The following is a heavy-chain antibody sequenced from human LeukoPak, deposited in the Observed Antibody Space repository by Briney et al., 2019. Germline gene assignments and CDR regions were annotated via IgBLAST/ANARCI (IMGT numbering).Heavy chain of an antibody. D-gene: IGHD3-3*01. CDR2: ISAYNGNT. CDR1: GYTFTSYG. CDR3: ARMKFDYDFPHWFDL. J-gene: IGHJ5*02. V-gene: IGHV1-18*01. Sequence: ASVKVSCKASGYTFTSYGISWVRQAPGQGLEWMGWISAYNGNTNYAQKLQGRVTMSTDTSTSTGYMELRSLRSDDTAIYYCARMKFDYDFPHWFDLWGQGTLVTVSS.